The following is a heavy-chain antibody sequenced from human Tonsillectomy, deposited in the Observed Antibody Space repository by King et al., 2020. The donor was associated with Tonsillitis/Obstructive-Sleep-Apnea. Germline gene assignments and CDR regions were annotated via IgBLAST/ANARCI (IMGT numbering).Heavy chain of an antibody. CDR3: ARGTTVKSFDY. CDR2: IYYSGST. J-gene: IGHJ4*02. D-gene: IGHD4-17*01. V-gene: IGHV4-31*03. Sequence: VQLQESGPGLVKPSQTLSLTCTVSGGSISSGGYYWSWIRQHPGKGLEWIGCIYYSGSTYYNPSLKSRVTISVDTAKNQFSLKLSSVTPADTAVYYCARGTTVKSFDYWGQGTLVTVSS. CDR1: GGSISSGGYY.